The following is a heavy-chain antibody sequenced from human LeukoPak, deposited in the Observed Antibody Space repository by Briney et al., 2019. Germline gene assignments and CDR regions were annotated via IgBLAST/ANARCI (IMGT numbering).Heavy chain of an antibody. CDR3: ARIIASDYFDY. CDR1: GYTFTSYG. D-gene: IGHD6-13*01. V-gene: IGHV1-18*01. Sequence: ASVKVSCKASGYTFTSYGISWVRQAPGQGLEWMGWISAYNGNTNYEQKLQGRVTMTTDTSTSTTYLELRRLSPNDTAMYYCARIIASDYFDYWGQGTLVTVSS. J-gene: IGHJ4*02. CDR2: ISAYNGNT.